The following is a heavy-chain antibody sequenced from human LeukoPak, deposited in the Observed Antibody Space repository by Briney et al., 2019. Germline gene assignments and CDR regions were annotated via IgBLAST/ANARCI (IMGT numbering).Heavy chain of an antibody. CDR2: MNPNSGNT. Sequence: ASVKVSCKASGYTFTSYDINWVRQATGQGLEWMGWMNPNSGNTGYAQKFQGRVTMTRNTSISTAYMELSSLRSEDTALYYCARSSLTYGDYNYYYYYGMDVWGQGTTVTVSS. CDR1: GYTFTSYD. CDR3: ARSSLTYGDYNYYYYYGMDV. J-gene: IGHJ6*02. V-gene: IGHV1-8*01. D-gene: IGHD4-17*01.